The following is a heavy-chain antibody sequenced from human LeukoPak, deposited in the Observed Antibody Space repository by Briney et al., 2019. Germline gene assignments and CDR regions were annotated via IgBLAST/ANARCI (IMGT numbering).Heavy chain of an antibody. CDR1: GYTFTGYY. Sequence: ASVKVSCKASGYTFTGYYMHWVRQAPGQGLGWMGWINPNSGGTNYAQKFQGRVTMTRDTSISTAYMELSRLRSDDTAVYYCARDLSKSYYYYYMDVWGKGTTVTVSS. V-gene: IGHV1-2*02. J-gene: IGHJ6*03. CDR2: INPNSGGT. CDR3: ARDLSKSYYYYYMDV.